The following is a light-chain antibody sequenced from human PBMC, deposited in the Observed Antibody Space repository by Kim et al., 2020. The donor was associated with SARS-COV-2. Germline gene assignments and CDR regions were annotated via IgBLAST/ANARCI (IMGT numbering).Light chain of an antibody. J-gene: IGLJ2*01. CDR2: DVS. Sequence: QSITISCPGTSSDVGGYNYVSWYQQHPGKAPKLMIYDVSNRPSVVSNRFSGSKSGNTASLTISGLQAEDEADYYCSSYTSSSTLVVFGGGTKLTVL. CDR3: SSYTSSSTLVV. CDR1: SSDVGGYNY. V-gene: IGLV2-14*03.